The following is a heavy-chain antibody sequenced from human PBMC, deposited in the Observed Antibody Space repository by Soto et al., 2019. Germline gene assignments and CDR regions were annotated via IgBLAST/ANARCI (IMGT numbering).Heavy chain of an antibody. CDR1: GYTFTSXG. Sequence: SVKVSCKASGYTFTSXGIGWVRQAPGQGLEWMGGIIPIFGTANYAQKFQGRVTITADESTSTAYMELSSLRSEDTAVYYCARGGLDAAVENYWGQGTLVTVSS. V-gene: IGHV1-69*13. CDR2: IIPIFGTA. D-gene: IGHD6-19*01. CDR3: ARGGLDAAVENY. J-gene: IGHJ4*02.